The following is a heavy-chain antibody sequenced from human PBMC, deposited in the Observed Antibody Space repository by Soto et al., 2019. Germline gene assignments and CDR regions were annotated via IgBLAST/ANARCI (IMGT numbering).Heavy chain of an antibody. CDR1: GYTFTGYY. J-gene: IGHJ6*03. V-gene: IGHV1-2*04. Sequence: GASVKVSCKASGYTFTGYYMHWVRQAPGQGLEWMGWINPNSGGTNYAQKLQGWVTMTRDTSISTAYMELSRLRSDDTAVYYCARDKSKTRPPYYYYYYVDVWGKGTTVTVSS. CDR3: ARDKSKTRPPYYYYYYVDV. D-gene: IGHD4-4*01. CDR2: INPNSGGT.